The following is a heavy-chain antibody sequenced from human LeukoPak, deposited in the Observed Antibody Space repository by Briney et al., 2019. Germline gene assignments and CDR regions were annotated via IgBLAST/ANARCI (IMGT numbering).Heavy chain of an antibody. CDR1: GFTVSSNY. CDR2: IYSGGST. Sequence: GGSLRLSCAASGFTVSSNYMSWVRQAAGKGLEWVSVIYSGGSTYYADSVKGRFTISRDNSKNTLYLQMNSLRAEDTAVYYCASLGPMVRGVIFVWGQGTLVTVSS. D-gene: IGHD3-10*01. V-gene: IGHV3-66*01. CDR3: ASLGPMVRGVIFV. J-gene: IGHJ4*02.